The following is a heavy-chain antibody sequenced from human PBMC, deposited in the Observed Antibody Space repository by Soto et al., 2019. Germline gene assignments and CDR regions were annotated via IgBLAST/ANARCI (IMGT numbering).Heavy chain of an antibody. CDR2: IHSDGSST. CDR1: RFAFSYYL. D-gene: IGHD1-26*01. V-gene: IGHV3-74*01. J-gene: IGHJ3*01. CDR3: ARGDRGAFDL. Sequence: PGGSLRLSCAASRFAFSYYLMHWVRQAPGMGLVWVSRIHSDGSSTTYADSVKGRFTISRDNARNTLYLQMNSLRAEDTAVYYCARGDRGAFDLWGQGTVVTVSS.